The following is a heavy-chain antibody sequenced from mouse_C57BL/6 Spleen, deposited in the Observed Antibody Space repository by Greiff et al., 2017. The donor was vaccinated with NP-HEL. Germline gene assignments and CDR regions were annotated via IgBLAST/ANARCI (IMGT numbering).Heavy chain of an antibody. CDR2: INPSNGGT. V-gene: IGHV1-53*01. D-gene: IGHD1-1*01. CDR1: GYTFTSYW. CDR3: ARSKGLLLVMDY. J-gene: IGHJ4*01. Sequence: QVHVKQPGTELVKPGASVKLSCKASGYTFTSYWMHWVKQRPGQGLEWIGNINPSNGGTNYNEKFKSKATLTVDKSSSTAYMQLSSLTSEDSAVYYCARSKGLLLVMDYWGQGTSVTVSS.